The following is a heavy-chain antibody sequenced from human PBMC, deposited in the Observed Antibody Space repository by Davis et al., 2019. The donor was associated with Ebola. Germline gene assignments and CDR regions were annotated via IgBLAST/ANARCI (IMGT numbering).Heavy chain of an antibody. D-gene: IGHD7-27*01. CDR2: TYYNSKWYS. J-gene: IGHJ3*02. CDR1: GDSVSG. V-gene: IGHV6-1*01. CDR3: ARLNWGLKAFDI. Sequence: HSQTLSLTCAISGDSVSGWNWIRQSPSRGLEWLGRTYYNSKWYSDYAVSVQGRIAINPDTPKNQISLQLNSVTPEDTAVYYCARLNWGLKAFDIWGQGTMVTVSS.